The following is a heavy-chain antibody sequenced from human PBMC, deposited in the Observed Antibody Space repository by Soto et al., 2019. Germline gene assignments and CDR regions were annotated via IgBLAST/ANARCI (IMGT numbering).Heavy chain of an antibody. J-gene: IGHJ6*02. CDR3: ARDESGYYDSSGYRRYYYYGMDV. CDR2: ISSSGLTI. CDR1: RFTFSDFY. V-gene: IGHV3-11*04. D-gene: IGHD3-22*01. Sequence: PGGSLRLSCAASRFTFSDFYMSWIRQAPGKGLEWVSYISSSGLTIYYADSVKGRFTISRDNAKNSLYLQMNSLRAEDTAVYYCARDESGYYDSSGYRRYYYYGMDVWGQGTTVTDSS.